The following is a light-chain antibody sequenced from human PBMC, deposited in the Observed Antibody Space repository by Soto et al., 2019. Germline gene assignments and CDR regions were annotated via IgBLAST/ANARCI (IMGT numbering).Light chain of an antibody. CDR2: TAS. CDR1: QSISTW. J-gene: IGKJ2*01. V-gene: IGKV1-5*03. CDR3: QQYNSHSSYT. Sequence: DIQMTQSPSTLSASVGDRVTITCRASQSISTWLAWYQQKPGKAPKLLIYTASGLESGVPSRFSGSGSGTEFTLTISSLQPDDFATYYCQQYNSHSSYTFGQGTKLEIK.